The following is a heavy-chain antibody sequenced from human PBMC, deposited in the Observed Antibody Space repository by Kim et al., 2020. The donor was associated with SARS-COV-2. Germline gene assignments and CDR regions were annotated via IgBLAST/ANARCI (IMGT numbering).Heavy chain of an antibody. CDR1: GFTFSSYA. D-gene: IGHD3-10*01. CDR3: AKVKGARVRGVIIGLDY. V-gene: IGHV3-23*01. J-gene: IGHJ4*02. CDR2: ISGSGGST. Sequence: GGSLRLSCAASGFTFSSYAMSWVRQAPGKGLEWVSAISGSGGSTYYADSVKGRFTISRDNSKNTLYLQMNSLRAEDTAVYYCAKVKGARVRGVIIGLDYWGQGTLVTVSS.